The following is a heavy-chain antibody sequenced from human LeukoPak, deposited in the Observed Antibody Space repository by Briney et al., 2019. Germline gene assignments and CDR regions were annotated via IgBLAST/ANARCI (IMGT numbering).Heavy chain of an antibody. CDR3: AKSREEIRGLDAFDI. CDR1: GFTFNTYA. D-gene: IGHD5-24*01. J-gene: IGHJ3*02. Sequence: PGRSLRLSCAASGFTFNTYAMDWVRQAPGKGLEWVAVISYDGNNKYYADSVKGRFTISRDNSKNTLSLQMNSLRGEDTAVYYCAKSREEIRGLDAFDIWGQGTMVTVSS. V-gene: IGHV3-30-3*02. CDR2: ISYDGNNK.